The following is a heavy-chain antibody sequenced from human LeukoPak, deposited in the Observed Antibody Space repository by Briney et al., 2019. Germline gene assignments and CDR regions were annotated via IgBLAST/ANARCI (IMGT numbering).Heavy chain of an antibody. Sequence: PGGSLRLSCVASGFTFNTYAMSWVRQAPGKGLEWVSTISGSGAFTKYADSVTGRFTISRDNSKNTMYLQLNSLRVEDTAVYYCARSDWFDPWGQGTLVTVSS. D-gene: IGHD3-3*01. CDR3: ARSDWFDP. CDR2: ISGSGAFT. J-gene: IGHJ5*02. CDR1: GFTFNTYA. V-gene: IGHV3-23*01.